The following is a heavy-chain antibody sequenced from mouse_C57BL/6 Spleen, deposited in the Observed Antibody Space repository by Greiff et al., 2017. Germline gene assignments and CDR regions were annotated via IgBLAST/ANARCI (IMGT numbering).Heavy chain of an antibody. CDR2: ILPGSGST. V-gene: IGHV1-9*01. CDR1: GYTFTGYW. Sequence: QVQLKQSGAELMKPGASVKLSCKATGYTFTGYWIEWVKQRPGHGLEWIGEILPGSGSTNYNEKFKGKATFTADTSSNTAYMQLSSLPTEDSAIYDGARSRQLRLPYAMDYWGQGTSVTVSS. D-gene: IGHD3-2*02. J-gene: IGHJ4*01. CDR3: ARSRQLRLPYAMDY.